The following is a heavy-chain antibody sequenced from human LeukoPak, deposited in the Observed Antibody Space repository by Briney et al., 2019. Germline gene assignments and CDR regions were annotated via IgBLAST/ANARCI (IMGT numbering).Heavy chain of an antibody. V-gene: IGHV7-4-1*02. J-gene: IGHJ4*02. D-gene: IGHD6-13*01. Sequence: ASVKVSCKASGYTFTSYIMNWVRQAPGQGLEWMGWINTHTGNPTYAQGFTGRFVFSLDTSVSTAYLRINNLKAEDTAVYYCARSPLAAQDYWGQGTLVTVSS. CDR1: GYTFTSYI. CDR3: ARSPLAAQDY. CDR2: INTHTGNP.